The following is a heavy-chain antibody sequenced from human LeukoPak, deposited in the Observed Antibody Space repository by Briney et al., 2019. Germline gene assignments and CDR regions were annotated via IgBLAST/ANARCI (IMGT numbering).Heavy chain of an antibody. CDR2: IYYSGST. Sequence: PSETLSLTCAVYGGSFSGYYWSWIRKPPGKGLEWIGNIYYSGSTNYNPSLKSRVTISVGTSKNQFSLKLSSVTAADTAVYYCTRGSIAYYYMDVWGKGTTVTISS. D-gene: IGHD3-22*01. CDR3: TRGSIAYYYMDV. V-gene: IGHV4-59*01. CDR1: GGSFSGYY. J-gene: IGHJ6*03.